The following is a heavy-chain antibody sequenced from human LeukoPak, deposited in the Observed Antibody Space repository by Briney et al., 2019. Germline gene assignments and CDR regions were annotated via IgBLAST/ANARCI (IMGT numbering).Heavy chain of an antibody. CDR2: ISGSGGST. Sequence: PGGSLRLSCAASGFTFSSYAMSWVRQAPGKGLEWVSAISGSGGSTYYADSVKGRFTISRDNAKNSLYLQMNSLRAEDTALYYCGKDKGKSNYYGMDVWGQGPTVTVSS. D-gene: IGHD4-23*01. V-gene: IGHV3-23*01. CDR1: GFTFSSYA. CDR3: GKDKGKSNYYGMDV. J-gene: IGHJ6*02.